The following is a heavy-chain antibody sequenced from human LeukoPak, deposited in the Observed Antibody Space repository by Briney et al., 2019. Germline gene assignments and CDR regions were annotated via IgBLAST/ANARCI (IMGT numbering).Heavy chain of an antibody. CDR3: AKDRRADNYYYYYMDV. J-gene: IGHJ6*03. CDR2: IGYDGSNK. Sequence: PGGSLRLSCAASGFTFSNYGMHWVRQAPGKGLEWVAFIGYDGSNKYYADSVKGRFTISRDNSKNTLYLQMSSLRAEDTAVYYCAKDRRADNYYYYYMDVWGKGTTVTVSS. CDR1: GFTFSNYG. D-gene: IGHD2-15*01. V-gene: IGHV3-30*02.